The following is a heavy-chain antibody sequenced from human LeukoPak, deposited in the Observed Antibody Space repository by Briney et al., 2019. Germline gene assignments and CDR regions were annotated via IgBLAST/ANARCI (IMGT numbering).Heavy chain of an antibody. CDR1: GGSISSYY. Sequence: SETLSLTCAVSGGSISSYYWTWIRQPPGKGLEWIGYMYYSGNTNYNPSLKSRVTISVDTSKNQFSLKLSSVTAADTAVYYCASLARGGNWFDPWGQGTLVTVSS. V-gene: IGHV4-59*12. D-gene: IGHD6-6*01. CDR2: MYYSGNT. CDR3: ASLARGGNWFDP. J-gene: IGHJ5*02.